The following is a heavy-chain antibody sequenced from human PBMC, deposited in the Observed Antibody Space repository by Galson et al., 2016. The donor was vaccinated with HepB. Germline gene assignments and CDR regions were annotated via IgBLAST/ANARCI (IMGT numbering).Heavy chain of an antibody. V-gene: IGHV3-7*03. Sequence: SLRLSCAASGFPFSSYWMTWLRQAPGKGPEWVASIKQDGGETFYVDSVKGRFTISRDNAKNSLYLHMNSLRAEDAAVYYCAREVRATWVYWGQGTLVTVSS. J-gene: IGHJ4*02. CDR3: AREVRATWVY. CDR2: IKQDGGET. CDR1: GFPFSSYW. D-gene: IGHD7-27*01.